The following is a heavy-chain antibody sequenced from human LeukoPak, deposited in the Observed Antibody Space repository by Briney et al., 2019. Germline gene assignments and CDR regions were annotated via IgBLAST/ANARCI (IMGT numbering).Heavy chain of an antibody. D-gene: IGHD7-27*01. CDR2: IYYSGTT. V-gene: IGHV4-59*01. Sequence: SETLSLTCTVSGGSISSDYWSWSRQSPGEGLGWIGYIYYSGTTSYNPSPKSRVTISLDTSKNQFSLKLSSVTAADTAVYYCARGANWGSPDYWGQGTLVTVSS. CDR3: ARGANWGSPDY. CDR1: GGSISSDY. J-gene: IGHJ4*02.